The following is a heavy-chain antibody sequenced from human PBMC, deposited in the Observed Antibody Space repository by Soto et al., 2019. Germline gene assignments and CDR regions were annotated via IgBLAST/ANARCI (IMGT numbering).Heavy chain of an antibody. J-gene: IGHJ6*02. V-gene: IGHV1-69*01. CDR2: IIPIFGTA. CDR1: GGTFSSYA. D-gene: IGHD3-10*01. CDR3: AREPMVRGVIIVGSYYYGMDV. Sequence: QVQLVQSGAEVKKPGSSVKVSCKASGGTFSSYAISWVRQAPGQGLEWMGGIIPIFGTANYAQKFQGRVTITADESTSTAYMELSSLRSEDTAVYYCAREPMVRGVIIVGSYYYGMDVWGQGTTVTVSS.